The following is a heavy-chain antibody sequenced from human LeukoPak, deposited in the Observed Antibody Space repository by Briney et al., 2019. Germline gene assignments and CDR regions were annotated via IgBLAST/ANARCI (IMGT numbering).Heavy chain of an antibody. V-gene: IGHV3-7*04. D-gene: IGHD6-13*01. CDR2: IKQDGSEK. CDR1: GFTFSSYW. J-gene: IGHJ6*02. Sequence: GGSLRLSCAASGFTFSSYWMSWVRQAPGKGLEWVANIKQDGSEKYYVDSVKGRFTISRDNAKNSLYLQMNSLRAEDTAVYYCARGNSSSWFGYYYYGMDVWGQGTTVTVSS. CDR3: ARGNSSSWFGYYYYGMDV.